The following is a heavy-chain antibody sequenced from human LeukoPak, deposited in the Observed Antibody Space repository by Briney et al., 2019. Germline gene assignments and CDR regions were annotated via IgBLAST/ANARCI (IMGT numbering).Heavy chain of an antibody. Sequence: SETLSLTCTVSGDSISSYYWSWIRQPPGKGLEWIGYIYHSGSTNYNPSLKSRVTISVDTSKNQFSLKLSSVTAADTAVYYCAREDIRDAFDIWGQGTMVTVSS. CDR2: IYHSGST. CDR1: GDSISSYY. D-gene: IGHD2-15*01. V-gene: IGHV4-59*12. CDR3: AREDIRDAFDI. J-gene: IGHJ3*02.